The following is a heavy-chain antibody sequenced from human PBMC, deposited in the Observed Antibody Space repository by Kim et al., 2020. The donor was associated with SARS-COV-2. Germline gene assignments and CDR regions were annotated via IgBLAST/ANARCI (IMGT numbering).Heavy chain of an antibody. CDR3: ARPNSGSYLSYFDY. CDR1: GFTFSSYA. V-gene: IGHV3-30-3*01. Sequence: GGSLRLSCAASGFTFSSYAMHWVRQAPGKGLEWVAVISYDGSNKYYADSVKGRFTISRDNSKNTLYLQMNSLRAEDTAVYYCARPNSGSYLSYFDYWGQG. D-gene: IGHD1-26*01. J-gene: IGHJ4*02. CDR2: ISYDGSNK.